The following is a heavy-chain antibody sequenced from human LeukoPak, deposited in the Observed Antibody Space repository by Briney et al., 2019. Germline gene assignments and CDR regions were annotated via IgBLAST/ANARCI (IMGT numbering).Heavy chain of an antibody. V-gene: IGHV3-33*08. CDR3: ARDSFRVRGVIDY. CDR1: GFTFSNYW. D-gene: IGHD3-10*01. CDR2: IWYDGSNK. J-gene: IGHJ4*02. Sequence: PGGSLRLSCAASGFTFSNYWMYWVRQAPGKGLEWVAVIWYDGSNKYYADSVKGRFTISRDNSKNTLYLQMNSLRAEDTAVYYCARDSFRVRGVIDYWGQGTLVTVSS.